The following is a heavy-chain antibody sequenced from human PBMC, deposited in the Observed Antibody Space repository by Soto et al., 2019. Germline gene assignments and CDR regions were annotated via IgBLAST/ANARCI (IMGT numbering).Heavy chain of an antibody. CDR3: AKAAYGGYLYAVDV. Sequence: QEQLVQSGGGVVQPGRSLRLSCVGSGFSFSSYGIHWVRQAPGKGPEWVAVISYDGTKRDYADSVKGRFTVSRDNSKSTLHLQMNSLTVEDTAVYYCAKAAYGGYLYAVDVWGQGTMVLVSS. CDR1: GFSFSSYG. CDR2: ISYDGTKR. D-gene: IGHD3-16*02. V-gene: IGHV3-30*18. J-gene: IGHJ3*01.